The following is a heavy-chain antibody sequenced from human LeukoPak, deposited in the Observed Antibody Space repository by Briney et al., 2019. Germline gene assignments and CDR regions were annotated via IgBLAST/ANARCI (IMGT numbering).Heavy chain of an antibody. J-gene: IGHJ3*01. D-gene: IGHD4-17*01. CDR1: GYTFTDYD. CDR3: ARGDFGETNTAFDV. V-gene: IGHV1-8*03. Sequence: ASVKVFCESSGYTFTDYDVHWVRQPPGQGLEWMGWINPNSASTNYAQRLQGRVTFTRDTSLSIAYMELSSLTSEDAAVYFCARGDFGETNTAFDVWGQGTLVAVSS. CDR2: INPNSAST.